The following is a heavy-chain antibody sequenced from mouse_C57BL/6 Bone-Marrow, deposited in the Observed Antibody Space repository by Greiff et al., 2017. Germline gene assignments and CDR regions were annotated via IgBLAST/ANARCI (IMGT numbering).Heavy chain of an antibody. J-gene: IGHJ3*01. CDR1: GFTFSDYY. Sequence: EVMLVESEGGLVQPGSSMELSCTASGFTFSDYYMAWVRQVPEKGLEWVANINYDGSSTYYLDSLKSRFIISRDNAKNILYLQMSSLKSEDTATYYCARDPFYYDYWGQGTLVTVSA. D-gene: IGHD2-4*01. CDR2: INYDGSST. CDR3: ARDPFYYDY. V-gene: IGHV5-16*01.